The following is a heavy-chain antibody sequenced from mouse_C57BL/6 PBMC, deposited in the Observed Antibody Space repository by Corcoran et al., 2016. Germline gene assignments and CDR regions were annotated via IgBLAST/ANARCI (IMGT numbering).Heavy chain of an antibody. V-gene: IGHV1-26*01. CDR1: GYTFTDYY. Sequence: EVQLQQSGPELVKPGASVKISCKASGYTFTDYYMNWVKQSHGKSLEWIGDINPNNGGTSYNQKFKGKATLTVDKSSSTAYMDLRSLTSEDSAVYYCAIKYYFDYWGQGTTLTVSS. D-gene: IGHD1-3*01. CDR2: INPNNGGT. J-gene: IGHJ2*01. CDR3: AIKYYFDY.